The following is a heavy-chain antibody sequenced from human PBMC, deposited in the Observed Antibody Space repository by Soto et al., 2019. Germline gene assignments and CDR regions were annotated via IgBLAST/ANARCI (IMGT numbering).Heavy chain of an antibody. CDR3: ARDKITGLFDY. CDR2: IHHSGNS. D-gene: IGHD2-8*02. J-gene: IGHJ4*02. Sequence: PSETLSLTCAVSGDSIRSDKWWSWVRQPPGKGLEWIGEIHHSGNSNYNPSLKSRVTISVDTSKNQFSLKLTSVTAADTAVYYCARDKITGLFDYWGQGTLVTVSS. V-gene: IGHV4-4*02. CDR1: GDSIRSDKW.